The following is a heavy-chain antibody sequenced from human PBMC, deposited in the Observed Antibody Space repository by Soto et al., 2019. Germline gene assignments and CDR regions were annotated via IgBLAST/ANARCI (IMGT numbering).Heavy chain of an antibody. Sequence: QVQLQQWGAGLLKPSETLSLTCAVYGGSFSGYYCSWIRQPPGKGLEWIGELNDSGGTNYNASLKIRVSISVDTSKNQFSLKLSFVTAADTAVYYCARGRGGVQHWGQGTLVTVSS. V-gene: IGHV4-34*01. CDR1: GGSFSGYY. CDR3: ARGRGGVQH. J-gene: IGHJ1*01. CDR2: LNDSGGT. D-gene: IGHD3-10*01.